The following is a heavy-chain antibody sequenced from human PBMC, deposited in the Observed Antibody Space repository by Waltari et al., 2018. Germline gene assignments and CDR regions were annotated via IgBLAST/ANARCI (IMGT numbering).Heavy chain of an antibody. J-gene: IGHJ4*02. D-gene: IGHD5-12*01. CDR1: GGTFSSYT. Sequence: QVQLVQSGAEVKKPGSSVKVSCKASGGTFSSYTISWVRQAPGQGLEWMGRINPILGIANYEQKFQGRVTITADKSTSTAYMELSSLRSEDTAVYYCARHVALYYFDYWGQGTLVTVSS. CDR2: INPILGIA. V-gene: IGHV1-69*02. CDR3: ARHVALYYFDY.